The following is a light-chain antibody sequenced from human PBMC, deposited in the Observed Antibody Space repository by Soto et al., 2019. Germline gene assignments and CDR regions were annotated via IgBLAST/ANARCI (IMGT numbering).Light chain of an antibody. V-gene: IGKV1-13*02. J-gene: IGKJ4*01. CDR2: DAS. CDR3: QQFNSYLT. CDR1: QGISSA. Sequence: AIQLTQSPSSLSASVGDRVTITCRASQGISSALAWYQQKPGKAPKLLIYDASSFESGVPSRFSGSGSGTDFTLTISSLQPEDFATYYCQQFNSYLTFGGGTKVEIK.